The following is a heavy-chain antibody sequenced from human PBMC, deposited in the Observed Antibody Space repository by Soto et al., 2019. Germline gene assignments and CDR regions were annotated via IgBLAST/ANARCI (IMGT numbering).Heavy chain of an antibody. Sequence: QVQLQESGPGLVKPSQTLSLTCTVSGGSISSGDYYWSWIRQPPGKGLEWIWYIYYSGSTYYNPSLKSRVTISVDTSKNQFSLKLSSVTAADTAVYYCARGESSWSGYFYLDPWGQGTLVTVSS. V-gene: IGHV4-30-4*01. CDR1: GGSISSGDYY. D-gene: IGHD3-3*01. CDR3: ARGESSWSGYFYLDP. CDR2: IYYSGST. J-gene: IGHJ5*02.